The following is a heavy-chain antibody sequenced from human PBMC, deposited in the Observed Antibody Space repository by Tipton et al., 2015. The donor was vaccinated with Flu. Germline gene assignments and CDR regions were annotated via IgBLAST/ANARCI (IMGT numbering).Heavy chain of an antibody. CDR3: ARGLRRYLAVADY. D-gene: IGHD6-19*01. J-gene: IGHJ4*02. CDR2: INHSGST. Sequence: TLSLTCAVYGGSFSGYYWSWIRQPPGKGLEWIGEINHSGSTNYNPSLKSRVTISVDTSKNQFSLKLSSVTAADTAVYYCARGLRRYLAVADYWGQGTLVTVSS. CDR1: GGSFSGYY. V-gene: IGHV4-34*01.